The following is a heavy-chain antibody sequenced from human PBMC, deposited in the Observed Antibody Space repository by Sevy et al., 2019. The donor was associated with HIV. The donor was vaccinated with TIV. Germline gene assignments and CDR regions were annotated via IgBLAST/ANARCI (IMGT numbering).Heavy chain of an antibody. CDR1: GDSVSSNTAA. CDR3: ARPDHNWDYGITSYLHTFDI. CDR2: TYYRSRWLY. V-gene: IGHV6-1*01. D-gene: IGHD4-17*01. J-gene: IGHJ3*02. Sequence: QSQTLSLTCAISGDSVSSNTAAWNWIRQSPSRGLEWLGRTYYRSRWLYEYAVSMKSRITINADTSKNQFSLHLNSVSPEDTAIYYCARPDHNWDYGITSYLHTFDIWGQGTMVTVSS.